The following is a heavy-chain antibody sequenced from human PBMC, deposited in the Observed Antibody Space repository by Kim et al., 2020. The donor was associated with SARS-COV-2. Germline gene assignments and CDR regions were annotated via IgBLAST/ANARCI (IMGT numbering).Heavy chain of an antibody. V-gene: IGHV3-9*01. CDR1: GFTFGDYA. J-gene: IGHJ4*02. CDR3: AKGYGSSSWYGGGY. CDR2: ISWNSGSI. D-gene: IGHD6-13*01. Sequence: GGSLRLSCAASGFTFGDYAMHWVRQAPGKGLEWVSGISWNSGSIGYADSVKGRFTISRDNAKNSLYLQMNSLRAEDTALYYCAKGYGSSSWYGGGYWGQGALVTVSS.